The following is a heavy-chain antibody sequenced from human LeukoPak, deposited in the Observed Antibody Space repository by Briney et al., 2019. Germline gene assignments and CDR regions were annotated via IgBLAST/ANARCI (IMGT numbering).Heavy chain of an antibody. Sequence: GGSLRPSGAASGFTFSSYAMSWVRQAPGKGLEWVSIMSGSGNITYYADSVKGRLTISRDNSKNTLYLQMNSLRAEDTAVYYCAKGPSISAVGYFDYWGQGTLVTVSS. D-gene: IGHD6-13*01. CDR3: AKGPSISAVGYFDY. J-gene: IGHJ4*02. V-gene: IGHV3-23*01. CDR2: MSGSGNIT. CDR1: GFTFSSYA.